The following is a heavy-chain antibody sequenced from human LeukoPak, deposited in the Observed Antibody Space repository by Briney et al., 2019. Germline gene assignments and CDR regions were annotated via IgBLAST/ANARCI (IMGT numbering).Heavy chain of an antibody. Sequence: GESLKISCKGSGYSFTSTWIAWVRHMPGRGLEWMGIIYPRDSDTRYSPSFQGQVTISADRSISTAYLQWSSLKASDTAMYYCARGDYGDYRIFYTLFDFWGQGTLVTVSS. D-gene: IGHD4-17*01. CDR2: IYPRDSDT. CDR1: GYSFTSTW. J-gene: IGHJ4*02. CDR3: ARGDYGDYRIFYTLFDF. V-gene: IGHV5-51*01.